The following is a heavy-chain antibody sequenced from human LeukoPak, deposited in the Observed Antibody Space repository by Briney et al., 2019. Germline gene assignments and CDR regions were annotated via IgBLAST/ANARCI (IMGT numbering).Heavy chain of an antibody. CDR3: ARVHRGDYAKNCDY. J-gene: IGHJ4*02. CDR1: GYTFTSYG. V-gene: IGHV1-18*01. Sequence: GASVKVSCKASGYTFTSYGISWVRQAPGQGPEWMGWISGYNGNTNYAQKFQGRVTMTTDTSTSTAYGELRSLRSDDTAVYYCARVHRGDYAKNCDYWGQGTLVTVSS. D-gene: IGHD4-17*01. CDR2: ISGYNGNT.